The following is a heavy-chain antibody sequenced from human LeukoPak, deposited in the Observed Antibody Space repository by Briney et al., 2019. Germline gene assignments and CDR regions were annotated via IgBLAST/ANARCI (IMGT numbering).Heavy chain of an antibody. V-gene: IGHV3-30*19. CDR3: ARQSNEGGYFDY. CDR1: GFYFDDYA. CDR2: ISYDGSNK. J-gene: IGHJ4*02. Sequence: GRSLRLSCATSGFYFDDYAMHWVRQAPGKGLEWVAVISYDGSNKYYADSVKGRFTISRDNSKNTLYLQMNSLRAEDTAVYYCARQSNEGGYFDYWGQGTLVTVSS. D-gene: IGHD3-16*01.